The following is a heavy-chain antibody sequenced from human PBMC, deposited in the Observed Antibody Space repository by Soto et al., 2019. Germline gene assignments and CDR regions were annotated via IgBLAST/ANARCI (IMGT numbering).Heavy chain of an antibody. D-gene: IGHD1-7*01. CDR3: ASRDPGTSVDY. CDR2: IYRTGST. V-gene: IGHV4-4*02. CDR1: VGSFTSNNW. Sequence: TLSLTCAVSVGSFTSNNWWTWVRQPPGQGLEWIGEIYRTGSTNYNPSLKSRVTISLDKSEKQISLKVTSLTAADTAVYYCASRDPGTSVDYWGQGTLVTVS. J-gene: IGHJ4*02.